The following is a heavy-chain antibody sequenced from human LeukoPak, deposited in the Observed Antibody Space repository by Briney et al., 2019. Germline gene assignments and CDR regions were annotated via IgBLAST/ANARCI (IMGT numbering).Heavy chain of an antibody. CDR1: GFTFSSYG. Sequence: PGGSLRLSCAASGFTFSSYGMHWVRQAPGKGLEWVAVISYDGSNKYYADSVKGRFTISRDNSKNTPYLQMNSLRAEDTAVYYCAKEIDSYYYYYGMDVWGQGTTVTVSS. V-gene: IGHV3-30*18. CDR2: ISYDGSNK. CDR3: AKEIDSYYYYYGMDV. J-gene: IGHJ6*02.